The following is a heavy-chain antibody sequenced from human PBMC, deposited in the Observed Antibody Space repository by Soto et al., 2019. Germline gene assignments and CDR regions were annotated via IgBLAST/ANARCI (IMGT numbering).Heavy chain of an antibody. D-gene: IGHD3-16*01. CDR2: IYYSGST. CDR3: ARAEGPGHLGPDLGFDY. V-gene: IGHV4-59*01. CDR1: GGSISSYY. Sequence: QVQLQESGPGLVKPSETLSLTCTVSGGSISSYYWSWIRQPPGKGLEWIGYIYYSGSTNYNPSLKSRVTISVDTSKNQLSLKLSSVTAADTAVYYCARAEGPGHLGPDLGFDYWGQGTLVTVSS. J-gene: IGHJ4*02.